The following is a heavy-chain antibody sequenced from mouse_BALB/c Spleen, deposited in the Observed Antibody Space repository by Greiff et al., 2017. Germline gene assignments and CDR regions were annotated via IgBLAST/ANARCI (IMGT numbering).Heavy chain of an antibody. J-gene: IGHJ4*01. Sequence: DVKLVESGGGLVQPGGSLKLSCAASGFTFSSYTMSWVRQTPEKRLEWVAYISNGGGSTYYPDTVKGRFTISRDNAKNTLYLQMCRLKSEDTAMYYCARDRYAMDYWGQGTSVTVSS. CDR2: ISNGGGST. CDR3: ARDRYAMDY. CDR1: GFTFSSYT. V-gene: IGHV5-12-2*01.